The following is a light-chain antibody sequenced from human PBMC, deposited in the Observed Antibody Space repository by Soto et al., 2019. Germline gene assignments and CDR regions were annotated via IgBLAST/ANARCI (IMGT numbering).Light chain of an antibody. Sequence: ENALTQSPATLSLAPGERATLSCRASQSLSRYLAWYQQKPGQAPRLLIHETSKRATGVSARFSGSGSGTDFTLTISSLEPEDFALYYCQQYNLWPLTFGGGTKVDIK. CDR1: QSLSRY. V-gene: IGKV3-11*01. CDR2: ETS. J-gene: IGKJ4*01. CDR3: QQYNLWPLT.